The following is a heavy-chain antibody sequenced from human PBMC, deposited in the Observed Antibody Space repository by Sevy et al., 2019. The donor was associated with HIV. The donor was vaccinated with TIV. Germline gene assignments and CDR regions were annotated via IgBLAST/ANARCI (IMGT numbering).Heavy chain of an antibody. Sequence: ASVKVSCKASGGTFSSYAISWVRQAPGQGLEWMGGIIPIFGTANYAQKFQGRVMITADESSSTAYMDLSSLRSDDTAVYYCARTGIAVTGTGFDYWGQGTLVTVSS. CDR1: GGTFSSYA. V-gene: IGHV1-69*13. CDR3: ARTGIAVTGTGFDY. D-gene: IGHD6-19*01. J-gene: IGHJ4*02. CDR2: IIPIFGTA.